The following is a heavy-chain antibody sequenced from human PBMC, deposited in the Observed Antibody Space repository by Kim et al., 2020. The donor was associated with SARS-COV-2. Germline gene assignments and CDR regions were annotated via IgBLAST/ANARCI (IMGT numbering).Heavy chain of an antibody. CDR3: ARTPEYSSSWYQPRYTHYFDY. CDR1: GFTVSSNY. J-gene: IGHJ4*02. V-gene: IGHV3-53*01. CDR2: IYSGGST. D-gene: IGHD6-13*01. Sequence: GGSLRLSCAASGFTVSSNYMSWVRQAPGKGLEWVSVIYSGGSTYYADSVKGRFTISRDNSKNTLYLQMNSLRAEDTAVYYCARTPEYSSSWYQPRYTHYFDYWGQGTLVTVSS.